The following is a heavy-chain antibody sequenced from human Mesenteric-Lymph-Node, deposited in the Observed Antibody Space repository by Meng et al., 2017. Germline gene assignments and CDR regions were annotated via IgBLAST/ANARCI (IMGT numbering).Heavy chain of an antibody. CDR3: ARIGDDSSSPLDY. J-gene: IGHJ4*02. D-gene: IGHD6-13*01. Sequence: GGSLRLSCAASGFTFSSYSMNWVRQAPGKGLEWVSSISSSSSYIYYADSVKGRFTISRDNAKNSLYLQMNSLRAEDTAVYYCARIGDDSSSPLDYWGQGTLVTVSS. CDR1: GFTFSSYS. CDR2: ISSSSSYI. V-gene: IGHV3-21*01.